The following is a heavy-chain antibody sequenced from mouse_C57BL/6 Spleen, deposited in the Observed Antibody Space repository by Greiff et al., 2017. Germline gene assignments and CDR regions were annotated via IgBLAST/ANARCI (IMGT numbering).Heavy chain of an antibody. D-gene: IGHD3-1*01. V-gene: IGHV1-82*01. CDR1: GYAFSSSW. J-gene: IGHJ4*01. Sequence: VKLMESGPELVKPGASVKISCKASGYAFSSSWMNWVKQRPGKGLEWIGRIYPGDGDTNYNGKFKGKATLTADKSSSTAYMQLSSLTSEDSAVYFCARGAQLGAMDYWGQGTSVTVSS. CDR2: IYPGDGDT. CDR3: ARGAQLGAMDY.